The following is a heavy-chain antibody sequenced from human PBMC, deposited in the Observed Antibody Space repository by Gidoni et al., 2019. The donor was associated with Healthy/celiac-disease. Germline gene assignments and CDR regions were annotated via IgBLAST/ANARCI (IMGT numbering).Heavy chain of an antibody. CDR1: GFTFDDYA. D-gene: IGHD3-22*01. CDR3: AKIYYYDSSGYPSLGAFDI. CDR2: ISWNSGSI. Sequence: EVQLVESGGGLVQPGRSLRLSCAASGFTFDDYAMHWVRQAPGKGLGWVSGISWNSGSIGYADSVKGRFTISRDIAKNSLYLQMNSLRAEDTALYYCAKIYYYDSSGYPSLGAFDIWGQGTMVTVSS. J-gene: IGHJ3*02. V-gene: IGHV3-9*01.